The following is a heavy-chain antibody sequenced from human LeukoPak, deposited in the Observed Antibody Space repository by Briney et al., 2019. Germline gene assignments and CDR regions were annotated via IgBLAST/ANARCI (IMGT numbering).Heavy chain of an antibody. CDR3: AKGGSTNFYYGDV. D-gene: IGHD2/OR15-2a*01. Sequence: SEALSLTCSVSGGSMTNLYWTWIRQPPGKGLEWIGDIYDSGSTRYNTSLESRVTISVDTSKNQFSLKLSSVTAADTAVYYCAKGGSTNFYYGDVWGQGTTVTVSS. CDR2: IYDSGST. V-gene: IGHV4-59*01. CDR1: GGSMTNLY. J-gene: IGHJ6*02.